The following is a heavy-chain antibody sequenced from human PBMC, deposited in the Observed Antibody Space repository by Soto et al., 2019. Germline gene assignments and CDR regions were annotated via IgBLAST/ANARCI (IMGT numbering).Heavy chain of an antibody. CDR2: IKRNSDGGTT. CDR1: GFTFSNAW. CDR3: AKATYSGSYFSDY. D-gene: IGHD1-26*01. Sequence: TGGSLRLSCAASGFTFSNAWMSWVRQAPGKGLEWVGRIKRNSDGGTTDDAAPVKGRFTISRDDSKNTLYLQMNSLRAEDTAVYYCAKATYSGSYFSDYWGQGT. V-gene: IGHV3-15*01. J-gene: IGHJ4*02.